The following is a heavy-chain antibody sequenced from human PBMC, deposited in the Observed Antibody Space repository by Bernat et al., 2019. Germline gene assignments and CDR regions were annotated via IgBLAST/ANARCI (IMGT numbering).Heavy chain of an antibody. D-gene: IGHD6-13*01. Sequence: EVQLVESGGGLVQPGGSLRLSCAASGFTFSSYAMSWVRQAPGKGLEWVSYISSSGSTIYYADSVKGRFTISRDNAKNSLYLQMNSLRAVDTAVYYCARVEYSSSWYASDYWGQGTLVTVSS. CDR2: ISSSGSTI. J-gene: IGHJ4*02. CDR3: ARVEYSSSWYASDY. CDR1: GFTFSSYA. V-gene: IGHV3-48*03.